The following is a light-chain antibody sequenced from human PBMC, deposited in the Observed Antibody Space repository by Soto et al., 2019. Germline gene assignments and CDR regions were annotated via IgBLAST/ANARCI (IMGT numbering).Light chain of an antibody. J-gene: IGKJ1*01. V-gene: IGKV3-15*01. CDR2: GAS. Sequence: EVVMTQSPATLSVSPGERVTLSCRASQSISSNLAWYQLKAGQTPRLLVYGASTRATGFPGKFSGSGSGTEFTLTISDLQSEDFAVYFCQQYNDWPPTFGQGNKVEIK. CDR3: QQYNDWPPT. CDR1: QSISSN.